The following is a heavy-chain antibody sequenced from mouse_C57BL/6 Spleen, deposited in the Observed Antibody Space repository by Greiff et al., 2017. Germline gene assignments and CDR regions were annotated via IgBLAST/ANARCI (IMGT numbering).Heavy chain of an antibody. V-gene: IGHV1-52*01. CDR2: IDPSDSET. CDR1: GYTFTSYW. Sequence: VQLQQPGAELVRPGSSVKLSCKASGYTFTSYWMHWVKQRPIQGLEWIGNIDPSDSETHYNQKFKDKATLTVDKSSSTAYMQLSSLTSEDSAVYYCARSGNYYGSSYVPDYFDYWGQGTTLTVSS. CDR3: ARSGNYYGSSYVPDYFDY. D-gene: IGHD1-1*01. J-gene: IGHJ2*01.